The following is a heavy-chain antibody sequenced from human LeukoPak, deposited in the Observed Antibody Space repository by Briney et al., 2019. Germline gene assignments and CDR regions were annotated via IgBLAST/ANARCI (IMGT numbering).Heavy chain of an antibody. CDR3: ARRAKDIVVVPAATTPFDY. J-gene: IGHJ4*02. Sequence: ASETLSLTCAVYGGSFSGYYWSWIRQPPGKGLEWIGEINHSGSTNYNPPLKSRVTISVDTSKNQFSLKLSSVTAADTAVYYCARRAKDIVVVPAATTPFDYWGQGTLVTVSS. D-gene: IGHD2-2*01. CDR1: GGSFSGYY. V-gene: IGHV4-34*01. CDR2: INHSGST.